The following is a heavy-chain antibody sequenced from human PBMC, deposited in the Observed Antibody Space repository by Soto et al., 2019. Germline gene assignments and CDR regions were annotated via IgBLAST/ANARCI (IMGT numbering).Heavy chain of an antibody. CDR2: ISSSSRYI. V-gene: IGHV3-21*01. CDR3: TRDASRDSSARGWFDP. D-gene: IGHD6-13*01. J-gene: IGHJ5*02. Sequence: GGSLRLSCAASGFTFNSYSMNWVRQAPGRGLEWVSSISSSSRYIYYADSLKGRFTVSRDNAKNSLHLQMNSLRAEDTAVYYCTRDASRDSSARGWFDPWGPGTLVTVSS. CDR1: GFTFNSYS.